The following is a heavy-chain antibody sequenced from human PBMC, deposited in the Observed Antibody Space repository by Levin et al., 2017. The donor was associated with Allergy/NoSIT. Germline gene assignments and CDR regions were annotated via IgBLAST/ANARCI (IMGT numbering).Heavy chain of an antibody. V-gene: IGHV3-7*01. CDR1: GFTFRSYC. CDR2: IKEDGGEK. J-gene: IGHJ4*02. Sequence: GESLKISCAASGFTFRSYCMTWVRQAPGKGLEWVANIKEDGGEKYYVDSVRGRFTIFRDDAENSLYLQMNRLRVEDTAVYYCASSSGGKDSGGYLDYWGQGFLVAVSS. D-gene: IGHD2-15*01. CDR3: ASSSGGKDSGGYLDY.